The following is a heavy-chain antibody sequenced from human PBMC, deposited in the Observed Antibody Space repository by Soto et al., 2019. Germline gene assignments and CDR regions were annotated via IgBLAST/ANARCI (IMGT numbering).Heavy chain of an antibody. D-gene: IGHD4-17*01. CDR1: GYTFTTYG. CDR3: ARGDYGDFVGYDAFDI. V-gene: IGHV1-18*01. J-gene: IGHJ3*02. Sequence: QVQLVQGGAEVKKPGASVKVSCKASGYTFTTYGISWVRQAPGQGLEWMGWISTYNGNTNYAQNLRGRVTMTTDTSTSTAYMELRSLRSDDTAVYYCARGDYGDFVGYDAFDIWGQGTMVTVSS. CDR2: ISTYNGNT.